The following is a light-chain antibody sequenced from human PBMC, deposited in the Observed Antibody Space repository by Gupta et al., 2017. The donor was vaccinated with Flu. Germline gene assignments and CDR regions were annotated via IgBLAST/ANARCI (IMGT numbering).Light chain of an antibody. J-gene: IGLJ1*01. CDR3: QTWDTSTRV. CDR2: QDT. CDR1: HLENKF. Sequence: TEPRSVPGSPGQTASITCSGDHLENKFGCWYQQRPVQSPVFVIQQDTKRPFETPARPSGSTPGNTATLTIRGTQAMDEADYYWQTWDTSTRVFGAGTKVTVL. V-gene: IGLV3-1*01.